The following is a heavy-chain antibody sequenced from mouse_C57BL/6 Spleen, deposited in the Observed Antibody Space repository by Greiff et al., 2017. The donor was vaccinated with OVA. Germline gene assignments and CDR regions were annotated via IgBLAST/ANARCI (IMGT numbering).Heavy chain of an antibody. D-gene: IGHD1-1*01. CDR3: TISLYGSSYWFAY. J-gene: IGHJ3*01. CDR2: IDPETGGT. V-gene: IGHV1-15*01. CDR1: GYTFTDYE. Sequence: QVQLQQSGAELVRPGASVTLSCKASGYTFTDYEMHWVKQTPVHGLEWIGAIDPETGGTAYNQKFKGKAILTADKSSSTAYMELRSLTSEDSAVYYCTISLYGSSYWFAYWGQGTLVTVSA.